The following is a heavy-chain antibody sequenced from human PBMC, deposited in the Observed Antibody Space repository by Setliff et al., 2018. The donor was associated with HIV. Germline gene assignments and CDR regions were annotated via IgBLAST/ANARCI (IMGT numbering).Heavy chain of an antibody. V-gene: IGHV1-69*05. CDR1: GGTFSSYG. Sequence: SVKVSCKASGGTFSSYGITWVRQAPGQGLEWMGGTTPLLGTTNYAQKFQGRVTITTDEPTNTVYMELSGLRPEDTALYGCVKSRGYDLVDKFGFDYWGQGTLVTVSS. CDR3: VKSRGYDLVDKFGFDY. J-gene: IGHJ4*02. CDR2: TTPLLGTT. D-gene: IGHD5-12*01.